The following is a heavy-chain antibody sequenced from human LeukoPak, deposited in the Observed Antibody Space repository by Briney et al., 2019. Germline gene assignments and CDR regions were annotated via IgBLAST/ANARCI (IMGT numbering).Heavy chain of an antibody. CDR2: IYYSGST. V-gene: IGHV4-59*04. D-gene: IGHD3-22*01. J-gene: IGHJ2*01. CDR1: GGSISSYY. Sequence: PSETLSLTCTVSGGSISSYYWSCIRQPPGKGLEWIGYIYYSGSTYYNPSLKSRVTISVDTSKNHFSLKLSSVTAADTAVYYCARRGDYYDSSGFTYWYFDLWGRGTLVTVSS. CDR3: ARRGDYYDSSGFTYWYFDL.